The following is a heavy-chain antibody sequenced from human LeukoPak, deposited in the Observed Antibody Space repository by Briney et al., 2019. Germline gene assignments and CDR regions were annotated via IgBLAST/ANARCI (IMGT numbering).Heavy chain of an antibody. V-gene: IGHV4-39*01. D-gene: IGHD5-24*01. Sequence: PSETLSLTCTVSGGSISSSSYYWGWIRQPPGKGLEWIGSIYYSGSTYYNPSLKSRVTISVDTSKNQFSLKLSSVTAADTAVYYCARHQLEMATIGYFDYWGQGTLVTVSS. CDR3: ARHQLEMATIGYFDY. CDR1: GGSISSSSYY. J-gene: IGHJ4*02. CDR2: IYYSGST.